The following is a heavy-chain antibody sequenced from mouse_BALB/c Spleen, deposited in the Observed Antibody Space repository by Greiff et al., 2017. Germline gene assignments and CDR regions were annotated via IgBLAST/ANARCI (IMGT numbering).Heavy chain of an antibody. V-gene: IGHV6-6*02. J-gene: IGHJ4*01. Sequence: EVKLVESGGGLVQPGGSMKLSCVASGFTFSNYWMNWVRQSPEKGLEWVAEIRLKSNNYATHYAESVKGRFTISRDDSKSSVYLQMNNLRAEDTGIYYCTKYGNYYYYAMDYWGQGTSVTVSS. CDR2: IRLKSNNYAT. CDR1: GFTFSNYW. D-gene: IGHD2-10*02. CDR3: TKYGNYYYYAMDY.